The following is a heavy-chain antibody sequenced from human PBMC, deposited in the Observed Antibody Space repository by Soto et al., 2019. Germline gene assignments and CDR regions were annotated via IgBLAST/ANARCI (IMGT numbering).Heavy chain of an antibody. CDR1: GFTFSDVW. J-gene: IGHJ4*02. V-gene: IGHV3-15*01. Sequence: GVLRLSCAASGFTFSDVWMSWVRQAPGKGLEWVGRIQSKTDGGTTDYAAPVKGRFTISRDDSENTLYLQLNSLKTEDTAVYYCTTDRPHYYDSSGFPTPFDYWGLGTLVTVSS. CDR2: IQSKTDGGTT. CDR3: TTDRPHYYDSSGFPTPFDY. D-gene: IGHD3-22*01.